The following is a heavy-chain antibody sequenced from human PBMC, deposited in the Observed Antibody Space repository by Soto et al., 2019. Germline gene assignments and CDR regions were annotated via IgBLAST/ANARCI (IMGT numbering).Heavy chain of an antibody. CDR1: GGSISSGGYY. V-gene: IGHV4-31*03. CDR3: ARQYGDYDLNWFDP. J-gene: IGHJ5*02. D-gene: IGHD4-17*01. Sequence: SETLSLTCTVSGGSISSGGYYWSWIRQHPGKGLGWIGYIYYSGSTYYNPSLKSRVTISVDTSKNQFSLKLSSVTAADTAVYYCARQYGDYDLNWFDPWGQGTLVTVSS. CDR2: IYYSGST.